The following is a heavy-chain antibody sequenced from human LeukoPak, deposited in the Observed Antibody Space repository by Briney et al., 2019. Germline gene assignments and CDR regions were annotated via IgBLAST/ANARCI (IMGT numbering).Heavy chain of an antibody. CDR3: ARETNYDLFDY. J-gene: IGHJ4*02. V-gene: IGHV4-59*12. Sequence: SETLSLTCTVSGGSISSYYWSWIRQPPGKGLEWIGYIYYSGSTNYSPSLKSRVTISVDTSKNQFSLKLSSVTAADTAVYYCARETNYDLFDYWGQGTLVTVS. D-gene: IGHD3-3*01. CDR1: GGSISSYY. CDR2: IYYSGST.